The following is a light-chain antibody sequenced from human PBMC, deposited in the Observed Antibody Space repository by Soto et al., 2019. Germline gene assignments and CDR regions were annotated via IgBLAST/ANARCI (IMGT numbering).Light chain of an antibody. CDR1: QSIGSY. CDR2: DAS. V-gene: IGKV3-11*01. CDR3: HQRSNWPLT. J-gene: IGKJ4*01. Sequence: ETVMTQSPATLSVSPGERATLSCRASQSIGSYLAWYQQKPGQAPRLLIYDASNRATGIPGRFSGSGSGTDFTLTVSSLEPEDSAVYYCHQRSNWPLTFGGGTKVEIK.